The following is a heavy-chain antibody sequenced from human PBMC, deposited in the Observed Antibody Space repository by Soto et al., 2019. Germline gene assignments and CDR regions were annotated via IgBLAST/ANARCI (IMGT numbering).Heavy chain of an antibody. Sequence: SETLSLSSTVSGVSICSYYGSCMRHPPGKGLEWIGYIYYSGSTTYNPSLKSRVTISVDTSKNQFSLKLSSVTAADMAVYYCARVGQVGTLLAAFDIWGQGTMVTVSS. D-gene: IGHD1-7*01. V-gene: IGHV4-59*01. CDR1: GVSICSYY. CDR2: IYYSGST. J-gene: IGHJ3*02. CDR3: ARVGQVGTLLAAFDI.